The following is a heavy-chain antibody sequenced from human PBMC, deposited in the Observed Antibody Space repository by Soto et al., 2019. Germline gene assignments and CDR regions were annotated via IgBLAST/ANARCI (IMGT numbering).Heavy chain of an antibody. Sequence: QVQLVESGGGVVQPGRSLTVSCAASGISISTYAMHWVRQAPGKGLEWVAVISQDGSVKYYADSVKGRFTISRDYPKNTLFLQMNSLGADDTVVYYCAGRQQNYYYYGMDVWGQGTTVTVSS. J-gene: IGHJ6*02. CDR3: AGRQQNYYYYGMDV. CDR1: GISISTYA. V-gene: IGHV3-30*03. D-gene: IGHD6-13*01. CDR2: ISQDGSVK.